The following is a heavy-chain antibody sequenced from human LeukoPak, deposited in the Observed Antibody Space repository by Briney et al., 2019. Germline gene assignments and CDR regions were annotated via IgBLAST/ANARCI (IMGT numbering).Heavy chain of an antibody. CDR2: INPNSGGT. V-gene: IGHV1-2*02. J-gene: IGHJ4*02. CDR1: GGTFSSYA. Sequence: ASVKVSCKASGGTFSSYAISWVRQAPGQGLEWMGWINPNSGGTNYAQKFQGRVTMTRDTSISTAYMELSRLRSDDTAVYYCARDTYDSSGYSKVGFDYWGQGTLVTVSS. D-gene: IGHD3-22*01. CDR3: ARDTYDSSGYSKVGFDY.